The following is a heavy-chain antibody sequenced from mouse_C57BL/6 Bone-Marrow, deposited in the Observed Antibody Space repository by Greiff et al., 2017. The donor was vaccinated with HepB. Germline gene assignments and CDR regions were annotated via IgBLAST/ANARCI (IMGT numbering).Heavy chain of an antibody. CDR1: GYSITSGYY. V-gene: IGHV3-6*01. D-gene: IGHD1-1*01. CDR3: APDGDYYGSSAWFAY. CDR2: ISYDGSN. J-gene: IGHJ3*01. Sequence: EVQRVESGPGLVKPSQSLSLTCSVTGYSITSGYYWNWIRQFPGNKLEWMGYISYDGSNNYNPSLKNRISITRDTSKNQFFLKLNSVTTEDTATYYCAPDGDYYGSSAWFAYWGQGTLVTVSA.